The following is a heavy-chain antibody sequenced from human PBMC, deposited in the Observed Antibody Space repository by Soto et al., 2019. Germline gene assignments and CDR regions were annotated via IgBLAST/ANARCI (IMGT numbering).Heavy chain of an antibody. J-gene: IGHJ6*02. CDR3: VRLGYSSSWYEVYGMDV. Sequence: SETLSLTCTVSGGSISSSSYYWGWIRQPPGKGLEWIGSIYYSGSTYYNPSLKSRVTISVDTSKNQFSLKLSSVTAADTAVYYCVRLGYSSSWYEVYGMDVWGQGTTVTVSS. D-gene: IGHD6-13*01. CDR2: IYYSGST. V-gene: IGHV4-39*01. CDR1: GGSISSSSYY.